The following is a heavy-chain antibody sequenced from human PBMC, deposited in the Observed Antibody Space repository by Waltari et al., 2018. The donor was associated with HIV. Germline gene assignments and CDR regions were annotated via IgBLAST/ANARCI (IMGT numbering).Heavy chain of an antibody. CDR1: GYTFTSYG. D-gene: IGHD3-3*01. CDR2: ISAYNGNT. CDR3: AREAPNYDFWSGYNYGMDV. J-gene: IGHJ6*02. Sequence: QVQLVQSGAEVKKPGASVKVSCKASGYTFTSYGISWVRQAPGQGLEWMGWISAYNGNTNYAQKLQGRVTMTTDTATSTAYMELRSLRSDDTAVYYCAREAPNYDFWSGYNYGMDVWGQGTTVTVSS. V-gene: IGHV1-18*01.